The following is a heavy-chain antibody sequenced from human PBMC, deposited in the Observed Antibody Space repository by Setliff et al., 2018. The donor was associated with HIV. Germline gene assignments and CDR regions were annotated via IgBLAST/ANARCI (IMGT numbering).Heavy chain of an antibody. J-gene: IGHJ5*02. CDR1: DESFSGYY. V-gene: IGHV4-34*10. CDR3: AQTRISLFRGALLYNWFDP. CDR2: INHSGST. D-gene: IGHD3-10*01. Sequence: SETLSLTCAVYDESFSGYYWSWIRQPPGKGLEWIGEINHSGSTNYNPSLESRVTMSVETSRNRFSLALHSVTAADTAVYYCAQTRISLFRGALLYNWFDPWGQGKLVTVSS.